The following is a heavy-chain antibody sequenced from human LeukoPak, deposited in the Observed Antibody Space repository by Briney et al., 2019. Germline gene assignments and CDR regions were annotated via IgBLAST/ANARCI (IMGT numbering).Heavy chain of an antibody. J-gene: IGHJ4*02. D-gene: IGHD3-22*01. Sequence: SETLSLTCAVYGGSFSGYYWSWIRQPPGKGLEWIGEINHSGSTNYNPSLKSRVTMSVDTSKNQFSLKLSSVTAADTAVYYCARAPYDSSGYYSTLFDYWGQGTLVTVSS. CDR2: INHSGST. CDR1: GGSFSGYY. CDR3: ARAPYDSSGYYSTLFDY. V-gene: IGHV4-34*01.